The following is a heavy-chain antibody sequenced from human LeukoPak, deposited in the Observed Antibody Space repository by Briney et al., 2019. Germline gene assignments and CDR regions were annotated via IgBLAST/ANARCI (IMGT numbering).Heavy chain of an antibody. Sequence: ASVKVSCKASGYTFTSYGISWVRQAPGQGLEWMGWISAYNGNTNYAQKLQGRVTMTTDTSTSTAYMELRSLRSEDTAVYYCARDKRYDILTGYYGYYYGMDVWGQGTTVTVSS. V-gene: IGHV1-18*01. J-gene: IGHJ6*02. D-gene: IGHD3-9*01. CDR1: GYTFTSYG. CDR2: ISAYNGNT. CDR3: ARDKRYDILTGYYGYYYGMDV.